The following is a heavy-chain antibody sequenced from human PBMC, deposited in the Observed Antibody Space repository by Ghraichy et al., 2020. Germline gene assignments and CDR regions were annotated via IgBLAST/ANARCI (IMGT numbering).Heavy chain of an antibody. V-gene: IGHV1-24*01. CDR2: FDPEDGET. Sequence: ASVKVSCKVSGYTLTELSMHWVRQAPGKGLEWMGGFDPEDGETIYAQKFQGRVTMTEDTSTDTAYMELSSLRSEDTAVYYCATDRRVYYYDSSGYNQFDYWGQGTLVTVSS. CDR3: ATDRRVYYYDSSGYNQFDY. D-gene: IGHD3-22*01. J-gene: IGHJ4*02. CDR1: GYTLTELS.